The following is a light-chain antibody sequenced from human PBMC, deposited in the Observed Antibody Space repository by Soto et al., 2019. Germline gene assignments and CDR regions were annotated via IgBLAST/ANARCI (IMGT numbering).Light chain of an antibody. V-gene: IGKV1-27*01. CDR3: QNYNSAPWT. Sequence: DIQMTQSPSSLSASVGDRVTITCRASQVIGNRLAWYQQNPGKVPKLLIYAASTLQSGVPFRFSGSGSGTDSTLTISSLQPEDVATYYCQNYNSAPWTFGQGTKVEIK. CDR2: AAS. CDR1: QVIGNR. J-gene: IGKJ1*01.